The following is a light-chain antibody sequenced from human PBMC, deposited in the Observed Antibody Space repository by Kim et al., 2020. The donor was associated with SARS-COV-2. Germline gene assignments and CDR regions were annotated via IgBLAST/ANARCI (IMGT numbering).Light chain of an antibody. J-gene: IGKJ2*01. CDR2: AAA. CDR1: HGISSY. CDR3: QQLNSYPYT. Sequence: SASLGDRVTITCRASHGISSYLAWYQQKPGKAPKLLMYAAATLQSGVPSRFSGSGSGTEFTLTISSLQPEDFATYYCQQLNSYPYTFGQGTKLEIK. V-gene: IGKV1-9*01.